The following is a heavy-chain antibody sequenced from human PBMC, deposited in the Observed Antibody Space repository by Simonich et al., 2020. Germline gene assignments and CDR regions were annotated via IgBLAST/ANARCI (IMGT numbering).Heavy chain of an antibody. CDR3: ARCGLVNYDILTGYHNWFDP. CDR1: GGSFSGYY. D-gene: IGHD3-9*01. J-gene: IGHJ5*02. Sequence: QVQLQQWGAGLLKPSETLSLTCAVYGGSFSGYYWSWIRQPPGKGREWIGEINHSGTPNYTPPHKGRVTISVETSKYQFSLKLSSVTAADTAVYYCARCGLVNYDILTGYHNWFDPWGQGTLVTVSS. CDR2: INHSGTP. V-gene: IGHV4-34*01.